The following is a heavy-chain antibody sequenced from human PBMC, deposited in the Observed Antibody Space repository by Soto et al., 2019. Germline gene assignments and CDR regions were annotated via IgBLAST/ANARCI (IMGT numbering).Heavy chain of an antibody. Sequence: QVQLVQSGAEVKKPGASVKVSCKASGYTFSTYGISWVRQAPGQGLEWMGWISVYNGNTKSAQKLQGRVTMTADTSTSTAYMELRSLRSDDTAVYYCARSPNYYYYMDVWGKGTTVTVSS. CDR2: ISVYNGNT. CDR1: GYTFSTYG. V-gene: IGHV1-18*01. J-gene: IGHJ6*03. CDR3: ARSPNYYYYMDV.